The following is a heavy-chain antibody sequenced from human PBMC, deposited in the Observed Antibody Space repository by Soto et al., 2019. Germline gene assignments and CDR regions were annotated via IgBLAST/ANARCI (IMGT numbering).Heavy chain of an antibody. D-gene: IGHD2-15*01. Sequence: ASVKVSCKASGYTFTGYYMHWVRQAPGQGLEWMGWINPNSGGTNYAQKFQGRVTMTRDTSISTAYMELSRLRSDDTAVYYCARAGVVVAATRIGWFDTWGQGTLVTFSS. CDR1: GYTFTGYY. V-gene: IGHV1-2*02. CDR3: ARAGVVVAATRIGWFDT. J-gene: IGHJ5*02. CDR2: INPNSGGT.